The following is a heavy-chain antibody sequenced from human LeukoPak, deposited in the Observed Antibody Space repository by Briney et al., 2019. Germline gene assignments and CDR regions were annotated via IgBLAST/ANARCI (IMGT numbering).Heavy chain of an antibody. CDR2: INPNSGGT. CDR3: ARERTLTSCYDY. J-gene: IGHJ4*02. Sequence: GASVKVSCKASGYTFTGYYMHWVRQAPGQGLEWMGWINPNSGGTNYAQKFQGRVTITRDTSISTAYMELSRLRSDDTAVYYCARERTLTSCYDYWGQGTLVTVSS. V-gene: IGHV1-2*02. CDR1: GYTFTGYY. D-gene: IGHD2-15*01.